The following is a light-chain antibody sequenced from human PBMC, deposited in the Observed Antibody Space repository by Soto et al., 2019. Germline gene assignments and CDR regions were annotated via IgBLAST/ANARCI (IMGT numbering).Light chain of an antibody. CDR2: ATS. Sequence: DIQMTQSPSSLSASVGDRVTITCRASQGIHNLLAWFQQKPGEAPKSLIYATSILQNGVPLRFGGGGSGTQFTLTISSLQPEDIATYYCLQNDTYPVVFGGGTDVEI. V-gene: IGKV1-16*01. CDR1: QGIHNL. J-gene: IGKJ4*01. CDR3: LQNDTYPVV.